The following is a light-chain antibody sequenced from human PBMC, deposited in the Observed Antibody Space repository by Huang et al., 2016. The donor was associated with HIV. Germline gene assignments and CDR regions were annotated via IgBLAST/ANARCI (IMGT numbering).Light chain of an antibody. V-gene: IGKV1-39*01. J-gene: IGKJ2*01. CDR1: QSITNY. CDR2: AAS. Sequence: DIQMTQSPSSPSASVGDRVTITCRASQSITNYLNWYQQKPGKAPQLLIYAASSLQRGVPSRFSGSGSETDFTLTISSLQPEDFATYYCQQSYTTPYTFGQGTKLEI. CDR3: QQSYTTPYT.